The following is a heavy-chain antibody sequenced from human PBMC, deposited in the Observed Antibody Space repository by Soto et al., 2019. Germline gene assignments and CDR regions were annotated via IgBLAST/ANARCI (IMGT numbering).Heavy chain of an antibody. CDR1: GYTFPSYG. Sequence: ASVKVSCKASGYTFPSYGISWVRQSPGKGLEWMGGFDPEDGETIYAQKFQGRVTMTEDTSTDTAYMELSSLRSEDTAVYYCATGAGVGAAAFDYWGQGTLVTVSS. J-gene: IGHJ4*02. D-gene: IGHD1-26*01. V-gene: IGHV1-24*01. CDR2: FDPEDGET. CDR3: ATGAGVGAAAFDY.